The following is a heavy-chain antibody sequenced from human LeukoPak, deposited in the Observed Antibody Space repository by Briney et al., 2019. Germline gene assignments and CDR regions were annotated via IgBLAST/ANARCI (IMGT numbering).Heavy chain of an antibody. CDR1: GGSISSSNYY. Sequence: SETLSLTCTVSGGSISSSNYYWGWIRQPPGKGLEWIGNIYYSGNTYYNPSLKSRVTMSVDTSKNQFSLKLSSVTAADTAVYYCARGIAVAGGNYWGQGTLVTVSS. CDR2: IYYSGNT. J-gene: IGHJ4*02. D-gene: IGHD6-19*01. V-gene: IGHV4-39*07. CDR3: ARGIAVAGGNY.